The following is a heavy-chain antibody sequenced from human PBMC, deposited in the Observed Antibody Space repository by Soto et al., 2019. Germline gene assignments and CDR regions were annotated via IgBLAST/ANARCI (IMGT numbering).Heavy chain of an antibody. J-gene: IGHJ4*02. CDR1: GGSISSSNW. CDR3: ARDSYYYDSSGYYYIFDY. V-gene: IGHV4-4*02. D-gene: IGHD3-22*01. Sequence: SETLSLTCAVSGGSISSSNWWRWVRQPPGKGLEWIGEIYHSGSTNYNPSLKSRVTISVDKSKNQFSLKLSSVTAADTAVYYCARDSYYYDSSGYYYIFDYWGQGTLVTVSS. CDR2: IYHSGST.